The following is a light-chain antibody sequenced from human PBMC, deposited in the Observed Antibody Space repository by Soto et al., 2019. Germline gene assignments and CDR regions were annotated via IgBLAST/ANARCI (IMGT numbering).Light chain of an antibody. CDR1: SSDVGRYSY. CDR3: CSYTGSSTLYV. Sequence: QSALTQPRSVSGSPGQSVSISCTGTSSDVGRYSYVSWYQQHPGKAPKLMIYDVSERPSGVPDRFSGSKSGNTASLTISGLQAEDEADYYCCSYTGSSTLYVFGTGTKVTVL. V-gene: IGLV2-11*01. J-gene: IGLJ1*01. CDR2: DVS.